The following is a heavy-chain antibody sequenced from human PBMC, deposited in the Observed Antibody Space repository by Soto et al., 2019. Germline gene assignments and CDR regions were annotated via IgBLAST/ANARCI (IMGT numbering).Heavy chain of an antibody. CDR3: AREARYYYDSSGYYQRYYYYGMDV. CDR2: INAGNGNT. CDR1: GYTFTSYA. Sequence: ASVKVSCKASGYTFTSYAMHWVRQAPGQRLEWMGWINAGNGNTKYSQKFQGRVTITRDTSASTAYMELSSLRSEDTAVYYCAREARYYYDSSGYYQRYYYYGMDVWGQGTTVTVSS. D-gene: IGHD3-22*01. J-gene: IGHJ6*02. V-gene: IGHV1-3*01.